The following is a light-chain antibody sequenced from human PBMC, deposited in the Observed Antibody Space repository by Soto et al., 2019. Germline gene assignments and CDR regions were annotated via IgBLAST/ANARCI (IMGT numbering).Light chain of an antibody. V-gene: IGKV3-15*01. CDR2: GAS. CDR1: QTVASN. CDR3: QQYHNCRRQYT. J-gene: IGKJ2*01. Sequence: EIVMTQSPAIRSVSPGERATLSCRASQTVASNLAWYQQTPGQAPRLLNHGASTRATGVSARFSGSGSGTEFTLTISSLQSEDFAVYYCQQYHNCRRQYTLGQGTKLQIK.